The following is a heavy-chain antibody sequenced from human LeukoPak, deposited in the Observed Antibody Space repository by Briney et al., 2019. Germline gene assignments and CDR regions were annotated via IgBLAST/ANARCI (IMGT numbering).Heavy chain of an antibody. CDR2: IYPGDSDT. Sequence: GESLRISCKGSGYNFVTYWIGWVRQVPGKGLEYMGIIYPGDSDTRYSPSFQGQVTISLDKSISTAYLQWSSLKASDTAIYYCARHATSPRYCTSSSCYGFDVWGQGTQVTVSS. CDR1: GYNFVTYW. J-gene: IGHJ4*02. D-gene: IGHD2-2*01. V-gene: IGHV5-51*01. CDR3: ARHATSPRYCTSSSCYGFDV.